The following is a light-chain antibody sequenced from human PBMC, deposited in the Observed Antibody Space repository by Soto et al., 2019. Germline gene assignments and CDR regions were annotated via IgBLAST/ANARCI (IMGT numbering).Light chain of an antibody. J-gene: IGLJ3*02. V-gene: IGLV1-44*01. CDR3: AAWDDSLNGRV. Sequence: QSVLTQPPSASGTPGQRVTISCSGSSSNIGINTVNWYQQLPGTAPKLLIYSNNQRPSGVPDRFSGSKSGTSASLAISGLQSEDEADCFCAAWDDSLNGRVFGGGTKLTVL. CDR2: SNN. CDR1: SSNIGINT.